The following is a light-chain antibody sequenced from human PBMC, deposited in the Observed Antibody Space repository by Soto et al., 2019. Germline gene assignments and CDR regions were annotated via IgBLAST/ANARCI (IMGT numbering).Light chain of an antibody. CDR1: QDISNY. V-gene: IGKV1-33*01. CDR2: DAS. Sequence: DIQMTQSPSSLSVSVGDRVTITCQASQDISNYLNWYQQKPGKAPKLLIYDASNLETGVPSRFSGSGSGTDFTFTISSLQPEDIATYYCPQYDNLPITFGQGTRLEIK. J-gene: IGKJ5*01. CDR3: PQYDNLPIT.